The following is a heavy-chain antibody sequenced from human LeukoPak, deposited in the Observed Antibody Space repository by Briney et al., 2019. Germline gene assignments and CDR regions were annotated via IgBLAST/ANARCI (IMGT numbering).Heavy chain of an antibody. CDR1: GYTFTGYY. CDR2: INPNSGGT. J-gene: IGHJ4*02. Sequence: GASVEVSCKASGYTFTGYYMHWVRQAPGQGLEWMGWINPNSGGTNYAQKFQGRVTMTRDTSISTAYMELSRLRSDDTAVYYCARDDCSSTSCSRFFDYWGQGTLVTVSS. V-gene: IGHV1-2*02. CDR3: ARDDCSSTSCSRFFDY. D-gene: IGHD2-2*01.